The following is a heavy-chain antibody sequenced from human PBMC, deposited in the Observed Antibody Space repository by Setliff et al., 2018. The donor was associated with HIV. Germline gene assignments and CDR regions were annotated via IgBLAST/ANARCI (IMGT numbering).Heavy chain of an antibody. CDR2: IYYSGDTTYNPST. CDR1: GGSISGHY. J-gene: IGHJ6*03. D-gene: IGHD1-1*01. CDR3: SRYNPASYNNYYYYYMDV. Sequence: PSETLSLTCTVSGGSISGHYWSWIRQAPGQGLEWIGYIYYSGDTTYNPSTTYNPSLKSRVTISVDTSKNQFSLKLTSVTAADTAVYFCSRYNPASYNNYYYYYMDVWGKGTTVTVSS. V-gene: IGHV4-59*11.